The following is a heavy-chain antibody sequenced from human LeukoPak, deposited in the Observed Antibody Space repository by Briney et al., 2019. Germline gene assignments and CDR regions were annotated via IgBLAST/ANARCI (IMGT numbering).Heavy chain of an antibody. D-gene: IGHD3-10*01. CDR2: INSDGSST. CDR3: ARDPHYYGSGSNDY. J-gene: IGHJ4*02. V-gene: IGHV3-74*01. CDR1: GFTFSSYW. Sequence: PGGSLRLSCAASGFTFSSYWMHWVRHAPGKGLVWFSRINSDGSSTSYADSVKGRFTISRDNAKNSLYLQMNSLRAEDTAVYYCARDPHYYGSGSNDYWGQGTLVTVYS.